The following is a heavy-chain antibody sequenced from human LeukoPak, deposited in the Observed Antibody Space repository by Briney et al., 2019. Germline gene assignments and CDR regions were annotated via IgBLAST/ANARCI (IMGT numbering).Heavy chain of an antibody. CDR3: ARDFTGIDGLRYYDF. CDR2: ISSSSSST. J-gene: IGHJ4*02. V-gene: IGHV3-48*04. Sequence: GGSLRLSCATSGFTFSNYAMRWVRQAPGKGLEWVSSISSSSSSTYYADSVKGRFTISRDNARNSLYLQMNSLRPEDTAAYYCARDFTGIDGLRYYDFLGQGTVVTVSS. D-gene: IGHD3-16*01. CDR1: GFTFSNYA.